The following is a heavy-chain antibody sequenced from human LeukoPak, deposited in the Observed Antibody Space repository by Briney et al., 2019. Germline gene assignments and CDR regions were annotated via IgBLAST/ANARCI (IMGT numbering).Heavy chain of an antibody. D-gene: IGHD5-18*01. J-gene: IGHJ4*02. V-gene: IGHV4-59*01. CDR2: IYYSGST. Sequence: PSETLSLTCAVYGGSFSGYYWSWIRQPPGKGLEWIGYIYYSGSTNYNPSLKSRVTISVDTSKNQFSLKLSSVTAADTAVYYCARDQDEYSYGLGLSYWGQGTLVTVSS. CDR1: GGSFSGYY. CDR3: ARDQDEYSYGLGLSY.